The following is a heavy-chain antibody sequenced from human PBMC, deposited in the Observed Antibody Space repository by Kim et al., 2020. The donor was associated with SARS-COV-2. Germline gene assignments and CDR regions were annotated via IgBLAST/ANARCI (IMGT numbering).Heavy chain of an antibody. V-gene: IGHV4-59*13. CDR3: ARVNPYCSGGSCLFDY. J-gene: IGHJ4*02. CDR2: IYYSGST. D-gene: IGHD2-15*01. Sequence: SETLSLTCTVSGGSISSYYWSWIRQPPGKGLEWIGYIYYSGSTNYNPSLKSRVTISVDTSKNQFSLKLSSVTAADTAVYYCARVNPYCSGGSCLFDYWGQGTLVTVSS. CDR1: GGSISSYY.